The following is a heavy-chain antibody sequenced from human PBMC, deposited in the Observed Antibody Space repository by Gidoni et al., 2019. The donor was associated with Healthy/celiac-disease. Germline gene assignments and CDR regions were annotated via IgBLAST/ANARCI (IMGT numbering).Heavy chain of an antibody. CDR3: ARVGPTYCSGGSCYHYYFDY. V-gene: IGHV1-3*01. Sequence: QVQLVQSGAEVKKPAASVKVSCKASGYTFTSYAIHWVRQAPGQRLEWMGWINAGKGNTKYSQKFQGRVTITRDTSASTAYMELSSLRSEDTAVYYCARVGPTYCSGGSCYHYYFDYWGQGTLVTVSS. CDR2: INAGKGNT. J-gene: IGHJ4*02. CDR1: GYTFTSYA. D-gene: IGHD2-15*01.